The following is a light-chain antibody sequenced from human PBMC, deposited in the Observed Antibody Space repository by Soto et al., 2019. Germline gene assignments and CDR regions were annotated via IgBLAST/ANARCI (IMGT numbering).Light chain of an antibody. Sequence: EMVMTQFPATLSVSPGERGTLSCRASQSVSSNLAWYQQKHGQAPRLLIYDASTRATGIPVRFSGSGSGTEFTLTISSLQSEDFAVYYCQQYNNWPRTFGQGTKVEIK. CDR3: QQYNNWPRT. CDR1: QSVSSN. J-gene: IGKJ1*01. CDR2: DAS. V-gene: IGKV3-15*01.